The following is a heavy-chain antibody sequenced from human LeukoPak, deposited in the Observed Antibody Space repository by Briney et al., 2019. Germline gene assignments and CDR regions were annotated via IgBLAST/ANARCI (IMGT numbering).Heavy chain of an antibody. CDR2: ISSSSSYI. CDR1: GFTFSSYS. D-gene: IGHD3-10*01. Sequence: KTGGSLRLSCAASGFTFSSYSMNWVRQAPGKGLEWVSSISSSSSYIYYADSVKGRFTMSRDNAMNSLYLQMNSLRAEDTAVYYCAKQGQRGVIRYYGMDVWGKGTTVTVSS. J-gene: IGHJ6*04. V-gene: IGHV3-21*04. CDR3: AKQGQRGVIRYYGMDV.